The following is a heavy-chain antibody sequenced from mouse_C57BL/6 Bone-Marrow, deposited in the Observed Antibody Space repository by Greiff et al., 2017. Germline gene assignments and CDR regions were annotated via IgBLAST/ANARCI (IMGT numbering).Heavy chain of an antibody. CDR3: ARIYYDYDVNYYAMDY. CDR1: GYAFSSSW. D-gene: IGHD2-4*01. J-gene: IGHJ4*01. CDR2: IYPGDGDT. V-gene: IGHV1-82*01. Sequence: VQLQESGPELVKPGASVKISCKASGYAFSSSWMNWVKQRPGKGLEWIGRIYPGDGDTNYNGKFKGKATLTADKSSSTAYMQLSSLTSEDSAVYFCARIYYDYDVNYYAMDYWGQGTSVTVSS.